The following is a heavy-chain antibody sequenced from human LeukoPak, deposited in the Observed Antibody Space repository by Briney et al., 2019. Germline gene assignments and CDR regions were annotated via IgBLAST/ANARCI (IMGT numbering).Heavy chain of an antibody. CDR2: IYPGDSDT. CDR3: ARGYSYPKGWDY. J-gene: IGHJ4*02. Sequence: GESLKISCKASGCSFATYWIGWVRQLPGKGLELMGIIYPGDSDTKYSPSFQGQVTISADMSISTAYLQWSSLKASDTAMYYCARGYSYPKGWDYWGQGTLVTVSS. V-gene: IGHV5-51*01. CDR1: GCSFATYW. D-gene: IGHD5-18*01.